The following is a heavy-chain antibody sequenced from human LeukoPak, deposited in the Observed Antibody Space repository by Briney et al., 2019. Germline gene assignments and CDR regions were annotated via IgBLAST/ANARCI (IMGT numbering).Heavy chain of an antibody. D-gene: IGHD3-22*01. Sequence: GGSLRLSCAASGFAFDYYAMHWVRQAPGKGLEWVSLISWDGGSTYYADSVKGRFTISRDNSKNSLYLQMNSLRAEDTALYYCARGFAYYDSSGLNWGQGTLVTVSS. CDR3: ARGFAYYDSSGLN. J-gene: IGHJ4*02. CDR2: ISWDGGST. V-gene: IGHV3-43D*04. CDR1: GFAFDYYA.